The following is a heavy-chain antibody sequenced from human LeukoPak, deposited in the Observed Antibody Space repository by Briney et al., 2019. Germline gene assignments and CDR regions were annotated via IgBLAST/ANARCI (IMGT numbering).Heavy chain of an antibody. J-gene: IGHJ4*02. CDR1: GFTFSTYA. Sequence: GGSLRLSCTACGFTFSTYAMSWVRQAPGEGLEWVSGISGSGGSTYYTDSVKGRFTISRDNSKNTLHLQMSSLRAEDTALYYCVKDRCDRTTCPEVWGQGTLVTVSS. D-gene: IGHD2-2*01. CDR3: VKDRCDRTTCPEV. CDR2: ISGSGGST. V-gene: IGHV3-23*01.